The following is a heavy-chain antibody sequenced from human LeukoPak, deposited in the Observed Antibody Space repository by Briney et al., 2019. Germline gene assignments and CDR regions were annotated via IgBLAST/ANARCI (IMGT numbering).Heavy chain of an antibody. CDR1: GGSISSYY. V-gene: IGHV4-59*01. D-gene: IGHD2-21*02. Sequence: SETPSLTCTVSGGSISSYYWSWIRQPPGKGLEWIGYIYYSGSTNYNPSLKSRVTISVDTSKNQFSLKLSSVTAADTAVYYCARAPYCGGDCYYFDYWGQGTLVTVSS. CDR2: IYYSGST. J-gene: IGHJ4*02. CDR3: ARAPYCGGDCYYFDY.